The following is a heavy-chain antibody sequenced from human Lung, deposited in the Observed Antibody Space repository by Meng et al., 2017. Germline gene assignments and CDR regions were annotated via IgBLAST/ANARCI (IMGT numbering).Heavy chain of an antibody. CDR3: VRSSAWVRTGFDP. Sequence: ESGPGLVKPSEPLALTCSVSGGSISTSGYYWGWIRQPPGKGLEWIGSIGHSGFTYYTPSLKSRVAVSLDTSKSQFSLMLTSVTAADTAVYYCVRSSAWVRTGFDPWGQGTLVTVSS. CDR2: IGHSGFT. D-gene: IGHD6-19*01. CDR1: GGSISTSGYY. J-gene: IGHJ5*02. V-gene: IGHV4-39*01.